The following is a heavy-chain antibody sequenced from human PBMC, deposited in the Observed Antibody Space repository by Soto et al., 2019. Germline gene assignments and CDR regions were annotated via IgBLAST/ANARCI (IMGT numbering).Heavy chain of an antibody. Sequence: SETLSLTCTVSGGSISSSSYYWGWIRQPPGKGLEWIGSIYYSGSTYYNPSPKSRVTISVDTSKNQFSLKLSSVTAADTAVYYCASEVDSSSSFDYWGQGTLVTVSS. D-gene: IGHD6-6*01. CDR1: GGSISSSSYY. J-gene: IGHJ4*02. CDR3: ASEVDSSSSFDY. CDR2: IYYSGST. V-gene: IGHV4-39*01.